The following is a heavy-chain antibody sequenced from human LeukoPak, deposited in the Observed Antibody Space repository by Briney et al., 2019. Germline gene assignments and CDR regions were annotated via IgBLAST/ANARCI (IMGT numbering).Heavy chain of an antibody. Sequence: ASVKVSCKASGYTFSDYAMHWVRQAPGQRFEWMGWIDAGNGDTRYSQKFQGRVTITRDTSASTAYMELSSLRSEDTAVYYCARDYSSGWYWFDPWGQGTLVTVSS. CDR1: GYTFSDYA. J-gene: IGHJ5*02. D-gene: IGHD6-19*01. CDR3: ARDYSSGWYWFDP. V-gene: IGHV1-3*01. CDR2: IDAGNGDT.